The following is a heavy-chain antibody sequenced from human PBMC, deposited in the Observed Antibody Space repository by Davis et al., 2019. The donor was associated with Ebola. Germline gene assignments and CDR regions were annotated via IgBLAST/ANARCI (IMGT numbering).Heavy chain of an antibody. D-gene: IGHD4-17*01. Sequence: SETLSLTCTVSAGSINNYFWSWLRQPPGKGLEWIGYIHYLGNTSYNPSLKSRVTMSVDTSKNQFSLKLSSVTAADTAVYYCARGNYGDYIVLYYYNMDVWGQGTTVTVSS. CDR3: ARGNYGDYIVLYYYNMDV. V-gene: IGHV4-59*01. CDR1: AGSINNYF. CDR2: IHYLGNT. J-gene: IGHJ6*02.